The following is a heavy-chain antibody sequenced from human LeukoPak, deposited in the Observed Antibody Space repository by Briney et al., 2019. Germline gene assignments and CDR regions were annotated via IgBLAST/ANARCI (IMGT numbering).Heavy chain of an antibody. V-gene: IGHV4-39*01. J-gene: IGHJ5*02. CDR2: LISSGTT. Sequence: PSETLSLTCTVSGGSISSSSYYWGWIRQPPGKGLECIGILISSGTTYYNPSLKSRVTISIDTSKSRFSLRLSSVTAADTAVCYCARVKYSSGTTSSSFDPWGQGTPVAVSS. CDR3: ARVKYSSGTTSSSFDP. CDR1: GGSISSSSYY. D-gene: IGHD3-10*01.